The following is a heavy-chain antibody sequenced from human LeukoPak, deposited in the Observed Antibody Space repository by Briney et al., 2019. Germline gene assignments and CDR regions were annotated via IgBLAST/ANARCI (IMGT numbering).Heavy chain of an antibody. D-gene: IGHD4-23*01. J-gene: IGHJ4*02. CDR2: IHYSGST. V-gene: IGHV4-39*01. Sequence: SETLSLTCTVSGGSVTSSSYYWAWIRQPPGKGLEWTGRIHYSGSTYYNPSLKSRLTISGDTSKNQFSLKLTFVTAADTAVYYCTRHHDYGDKIDYWGQGTLVTVSS. CDR1: GGSVTSSSYY. CDR3: TRHHDYGDKIDY.